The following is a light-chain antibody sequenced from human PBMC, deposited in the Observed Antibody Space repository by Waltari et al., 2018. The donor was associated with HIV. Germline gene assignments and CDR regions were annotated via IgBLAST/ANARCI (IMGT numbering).Light chain of an antibody. CDR3: QSFDSRLSGWV. V-gene: IGLV1-40*01. CDR2: VNS. J-gene: IGLJ3*02. Sequence: QSVLTQPPSVSRAPGQRVTIPSTRSSSPIRAGYALPRYQQFPGTAPKLLSYVNSNRPSGVPDRFSGSKSGTSASLAISGLQAEDEAEYYCQSFDSRLSGWVFGGGTKLTVL. CDR1: SSPIRAGYA.